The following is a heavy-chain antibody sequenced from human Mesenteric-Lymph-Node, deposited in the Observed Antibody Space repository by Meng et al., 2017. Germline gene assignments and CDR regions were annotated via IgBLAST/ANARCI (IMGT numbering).Heavy chain of an antibody. CDR2: VVYSGTT. CDR1: GGSISSSSYY. V-gene: IGHV4-39*01. D-gene: IGHD1-14*01. Sequence: QGKVQESGPGLVKPSETLSLTCTVSGGSISSSSYYWAWIRQPPGEGLEWIGSVVYSGTTYYTSSLKSRVSISVDTSKNQFSLKLSSVTAADTAVYYCARHHHSPTFDYWGQGTLVTVSS. J-gene: IGHJ4*02. CDR3: ARHHHSPTFDY.